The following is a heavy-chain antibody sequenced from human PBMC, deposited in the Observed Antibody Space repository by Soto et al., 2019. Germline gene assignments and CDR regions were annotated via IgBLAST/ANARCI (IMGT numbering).Heavy chain of an antibody. J-gene: IGHJ4*02. CDR3: AVWSGYYNGPNTTFDY. CDR1: GGPFSSYT. CDR2: IIPILGIA. Sequence: GASVKVSCKASGGPFSSYTISWVRQAPGQGLEWMGRIIPILGIANYAQKFQGRVTITADKSTSTAYMELSSLRSEDTAVYYCAVWSGYYNGPNTTFDYWGQGTLVTVSS. D-gene: IGHD3-3*01. V-gene: IGHV1-69*02.